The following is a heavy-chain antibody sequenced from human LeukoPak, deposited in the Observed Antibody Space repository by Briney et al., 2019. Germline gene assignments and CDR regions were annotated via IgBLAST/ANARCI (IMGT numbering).Heavy chain of an antibody. D-gene: IGHD3-22*01. CDR2: INAGNGHT. V-gene: IGHV1-3*01. CDR1: GYTFSSYT. J-gene: IGHJ4*02. CDR3: AREDSGGSYFYFDY. Sequence: GASVKVSCKASGYTFSSYTMHWVRQAPGQRLEWMGRINAGNGHTKYSQKFQGRVTITRDTSATTAYMELSSLRSEDTAVYYCAREDSGGSYFYFDYWGQGTLVTVSS.